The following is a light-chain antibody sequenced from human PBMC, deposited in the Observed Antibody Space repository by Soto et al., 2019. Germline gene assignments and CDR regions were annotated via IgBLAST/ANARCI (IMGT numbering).Light chain of an antibody. J-gene: IGKJ3*01. CDR2: YAS. CDR1: QSVDNF. CDR3: QQRGSWTAT. Sequence: EILLTQSPATLSLSPGERATLSCRASQSVDNFLACYQQKPVPAPMLLIFYASYRATGIPARFSGSGSGTDFTLTITSLEPEDFAVYYCQQRGSWTATFGPGTKVDI. V-gene: IGKV3-11*01.